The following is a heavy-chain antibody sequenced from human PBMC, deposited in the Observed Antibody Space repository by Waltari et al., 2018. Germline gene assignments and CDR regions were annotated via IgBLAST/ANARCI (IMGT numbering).Heavy chain of an antibody. J-gene: IGHJ4*02. V-gene: IGHV3-23*01. Sequence: EVQLLDSGGGLVQPGESLRLSCAASGFSFSSYAIRWVRQAPGKGLEWVSIISGNAATSYYTDSVKGRFAVSRDNSRNTVWLQMSSLRVEDTAVYYCARGFGSSRDAYSFDNWGQGTQVTVSS. CDR3: ARGFGSSRDAYSFDN. CDR2: ISGNAATS. D-gene: IGHD3-16*01. CDR1: GFSFSSYA.